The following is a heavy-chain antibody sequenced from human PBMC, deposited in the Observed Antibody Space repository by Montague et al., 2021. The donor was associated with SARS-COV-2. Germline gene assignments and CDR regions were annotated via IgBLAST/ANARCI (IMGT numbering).Heavy chain of an antibody. CDR3: ARSIGDFWSGYEDYYSAMGV. D-gene: IGHD3-3*01. CDR2: INSDGSST. V-gene: IGHV3-74*01. CDR1: GFTFRSYW. J-gene: IGHJ6*02. Sequence: SLIISLSASGFTFRSYWMHWVRQAPGKGLVWVSRINSDGSSTGYADSVKGRFTISRDNAKNTLYLQMNSLRAEDTAVYYCARSIGDFWSGYEDYYSAMGVWGQGTTVTVSS.